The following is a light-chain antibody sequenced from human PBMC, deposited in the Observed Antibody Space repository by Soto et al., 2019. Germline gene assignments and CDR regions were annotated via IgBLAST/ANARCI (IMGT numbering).Light chain of an antibody. Sequence: EIVLTQSPGTLSVSPGERATLSCRASQSVGRNYLAWYQQKPGQAPRLLIYGASSRATGIPDRFSGGGSGTDFTLSISRLEPEDFAVYYCQQYASSPLTFGGGTKVETK. J-gene: IGKJ4*01. CDR2: GAS. CDR1: QSVGRNY. CDR3: QQYASSPLT. V-gene: IGKV3-20*01.